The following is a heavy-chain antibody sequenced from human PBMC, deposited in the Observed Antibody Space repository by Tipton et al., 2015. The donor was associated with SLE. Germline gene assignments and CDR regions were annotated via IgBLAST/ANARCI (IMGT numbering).Heavy chain of an antibody. Sequence: QLVQSGAEVKKPGESLKISCKGSGYSFTSYWIGRVRQMPGKGLEWMGIIYSGDSDTRYSPSFQGQVTISANKSISTAYLQWSSLKASDTAMYYCARHSPAASDAFDIWGQGTMVTVSS. CDR2: IYSGDSDT. V-gene: IGHV5-51*01. CDR3: ARHSPAASDAFDI. D-gene: IGHD6-25*01. J-gene: IGHJ3*02. CDR1: GYSFTSYW.